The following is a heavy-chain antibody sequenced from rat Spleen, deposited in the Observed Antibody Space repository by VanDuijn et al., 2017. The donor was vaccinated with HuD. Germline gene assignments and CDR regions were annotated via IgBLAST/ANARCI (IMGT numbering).Heavy chain of an antibody. J-gene: IGHJ2*01. CDR2: ITDTGGII. CDR1: GFTFSDYY. Sequence: EVQLVESDGGLVQPGRSLELSCTASGFTFSDYYMAWVRQAPGKGLEWVASITDTGGIIYYPDSVKGRFTVSRDNAQHTLYLQMNSLRSEDTATYYCSSLLYWGQGVMVTVSS. V-gene: IGHV5-20*01. CDR3: SSLLY.